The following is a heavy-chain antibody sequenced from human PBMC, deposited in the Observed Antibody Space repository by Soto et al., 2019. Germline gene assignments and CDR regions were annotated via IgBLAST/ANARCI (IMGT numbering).Heavy chain of an antibody. V-gene: IGHV3-21*01. Sequence: EVQLVESGGGLVKPGGSLRLSCAASGFTFSSYSMNWVRQAPGKGLEWVSSISSSSSYIYYADSVKGRFTISRDNAKNSLYLQMNNLRAEDTAVYYCARDGPPDCSGGSCYPTAVGWFDPWGQGTLVTVSS. J-gene: IGHJ5*02. CDR3: ARDGPPDCSGGSCYPTAVGWFDP. D-gene: IGHD2-15*01. CDR1: GFTFSSYS. CDR2: ISSSSSYI.